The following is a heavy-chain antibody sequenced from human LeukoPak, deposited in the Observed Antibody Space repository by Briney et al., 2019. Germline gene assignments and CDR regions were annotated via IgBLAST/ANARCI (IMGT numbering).Heavy chain of an antibody. J-gene: IGHJ4*02. CDR3: ASSSTAMVTPFDY. Sequence: PSETLSLTCTVSGGSISSSSYYWGWIRQPPGKGLEWIGSIYYSGNTYYNPSLKSRVTISVDTSKNQFSLKLSSVTAADTAVYYCASSSTAMVTPFDYWGQGTLVTVSS. D-gene: IGHD5-18*01. CDR1: GGSISSSSYY. CDR2: IYYSGNT. V-gene: IGHV4-39*01.